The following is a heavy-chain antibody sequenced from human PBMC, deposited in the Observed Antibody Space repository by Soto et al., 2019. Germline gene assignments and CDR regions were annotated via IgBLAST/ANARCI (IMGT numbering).Heavy chain of an antibody. Sequence: PSETLSLTCTVSGGSISSYYWSWIRQPPGKGLEWIGYIYYSGNTNYNPSLKSRVTISVDTSKNQFSLKLSSVTAADTAVYYCARNFGVVSFYYYMDVWGKGTTVTVSS. CDR3: ARNFGVVSFYYYMDV. J-gene: IGHJ6*03. CDR2: IYYSGNT. D-gene: IGHD3-3*01. CDR1: GGSISSYY. V-gene: IGHV4-59*12.